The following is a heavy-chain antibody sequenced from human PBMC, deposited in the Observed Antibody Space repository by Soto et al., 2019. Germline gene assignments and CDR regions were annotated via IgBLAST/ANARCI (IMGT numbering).Heavy chain of an antibody. Sequence: QVQLVQSGAEVKKPGASVKVSCKASGYTFTSYAMHWVRQAPGQRLEWMGWINAGNGNTKYSQKFQGRVTITRDTSASTAYMELSSLRSEYTAVYYCARTRIAAAGEYFQHWGQGTLVTVSS. CDR1: GYTFTSYA. CDR2: INAGNGNT. D-gene: IGHD6-13*01. V-gene: IGHV1-3*01. CDR3: ARTRIAAAGEYFQH. J-gene: IGHJ1*01.